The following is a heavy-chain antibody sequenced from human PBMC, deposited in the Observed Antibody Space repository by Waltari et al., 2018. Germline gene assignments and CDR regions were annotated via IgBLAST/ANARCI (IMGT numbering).Heavy chain of an antibody. D-gene: IGHD2-2*01. CDR1: GYTFTSYG. CDR3: ARIPATYCSTRLGGTNCYLRFDP. CDR2: ISGKNGNT. Sequence: QVQLMQSGPEVKKPGASVKVSCKASGYTFTSYGIGWVRQAPGQGLEWMGWISGKNGNTNYAQKFEGRITRTTDTATSTAYMELRSLRVDDTAVYYCARIPATYCSTRLGGTNCYLRFDPWGQGTLVTVS. J-gene: IGHJ5*02. V-gene: IGHV1-18*01.